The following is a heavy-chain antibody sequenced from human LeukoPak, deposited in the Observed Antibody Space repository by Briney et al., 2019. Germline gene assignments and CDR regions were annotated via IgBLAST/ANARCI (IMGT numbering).Heavy chain of an antibody. D-gene: IGHD6-19*01. CDR1: GFTFSTYS. Sequence: QAGGSLRLSCVASGFTFSTYSMNWVRQAPGKGLEWISYISSGSGTIHYADSVKGRFTISRDNDKNSLYLQMNSLRAEDTAVCYCARDPAGAGIYYDYWGQGTLVTVSS. V-gene: IGHV3-48*01. CDR3: ARDPAGAGIYYDY. CDR2: ISSGSGTI. J-gene: IGHJ4*02.